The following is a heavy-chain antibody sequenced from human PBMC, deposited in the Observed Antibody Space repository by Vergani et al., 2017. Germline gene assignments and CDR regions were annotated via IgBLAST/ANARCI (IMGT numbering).Heavy chain of an antibody. V-gene: IGHV4-39*01. D-gene: IGHD6-19*01. CDR1: GGSFGNYY. J-gene: IGHJ5*02. CDR3: ARHSXVEWLVKLGWIDP. Sequence: QVHLQESGPGLAKPSETLSLTCTISGGSFGNYYWGWIRQPPGKGLEWIASIYYSGSTYYNPSLKSRVTISVDTSKNQFSLKLSSVTAADTAVYFCARHSXVEWLVKLGWIDPWGQGILVTVSS. CDR2: IYYSGST.